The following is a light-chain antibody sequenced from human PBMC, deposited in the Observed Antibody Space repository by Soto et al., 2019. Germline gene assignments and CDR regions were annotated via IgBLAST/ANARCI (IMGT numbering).Light chain of an antibody. CDR1: SSDVGAYKY. CDR3: NSYASGSTRV. J-gene: IGLJ3*02. CDR2: EVS. Sequence: QSALTQPASVSGSPGQSITISCTGTSSDVGAYKYVSWYQQHPGKAPKLMIYEVSNRPSGVSSRFSGSKSGNTASLTISGLQADDEADYYCNSYASGSTRVFGGGTKLTVL. V-gene: IGLV2-14*01.